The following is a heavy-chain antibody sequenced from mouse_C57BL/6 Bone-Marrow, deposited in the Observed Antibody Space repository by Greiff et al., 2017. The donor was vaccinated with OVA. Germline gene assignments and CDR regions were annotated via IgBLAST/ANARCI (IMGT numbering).Heavy chain of an antibody. V-gene: IGHV1-62-2*01. J-gene: IGHJ4*01. Sequence: QVQLQQPGAELVRPGTSVKLSCKASGYTFTEYTIHWVKQRSGQGLEWIGWFYPGSGSIKYNEKFKDKATLTADKSSSTVYMELSRLTSEDSAVYFCARHEDRGYYSNYGYAMDYWGQGTSVTVSS. D-gene: IGHD2-5*01. CDR1: GYTFTEYT. CDR3: ARHEDRGYYSNYGYAMDY. CDR2: FYPGSGSI.